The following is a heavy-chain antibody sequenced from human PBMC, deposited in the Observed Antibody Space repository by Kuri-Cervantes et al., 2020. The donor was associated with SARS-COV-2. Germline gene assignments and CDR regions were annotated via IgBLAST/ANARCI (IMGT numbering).Heavy chain of an antibody. CDR3: ARSYYDYIWGSYRPEALDY. V-gene: IGHV3-30-3*01. CDR2: ISYDGSNK. CDR1: GFTFSSYA. J-gene: IGHJ4*02. Sequence: GGSRRLSCAAYGFTFSSYAMHWVCKAPGKGLEWVAVISYDGSNKYYADSVKGRFTISRDNSKITLYLQMNSLRAEDTAVYYCARSYYDYIWGSYRPEALDYWGQGTLVTVSS. D-gene: IGHD3-16*02.